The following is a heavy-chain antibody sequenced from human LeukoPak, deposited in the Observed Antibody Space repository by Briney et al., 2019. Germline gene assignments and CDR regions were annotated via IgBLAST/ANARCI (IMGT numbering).Heavy chain of an antibody. CDR2: IYSGGGT. CDR1: GFAVSNNY. V-gene: IGHV3-66*01. D-gene: IGHD3-10*01. CDR3: ARGRPITMVRGVLFDY. J-gene: IGHJ4*02. Sequence: GGSLRLSCAASGFAVSNNYMNWVRQAPGKGLEWVSLIYSGGGTYYADSVKGRFTIFRDDSKNTLYLQMNSLRDEDTAVYYCARGRPITMVRGVLFDYWGQGTLVTVSS.